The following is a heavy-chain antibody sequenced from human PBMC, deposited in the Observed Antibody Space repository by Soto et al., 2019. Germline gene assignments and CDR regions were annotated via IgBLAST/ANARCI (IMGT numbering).Heavy chain of an antibody. V-gene: IGHV4-31*03. CDR1: GGSISSGGYY. CDR2: IYYSGST. D-gene: IGHD3-10*01. CDR3: ARDGHFSGSYDY. Sequence: SETLSLTCTVSGGSISSGGYYWSWIRQHPGKGLEWIGYIYYSGSTYYNPSLKSRVTISVDTSKNQFSLKLSSVTAADTAVYYCARDGHFSGSYDYWGQGTLVTVSS. J-gene: IGHJ4*02.